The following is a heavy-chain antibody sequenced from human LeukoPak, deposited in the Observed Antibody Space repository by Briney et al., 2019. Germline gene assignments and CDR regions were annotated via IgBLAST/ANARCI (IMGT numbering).Heavy chain of an antibody. J-gene: IGHJ3*02. V-gene: IGHV4-59*01. CDR3: ARVNTAHHDAFDI. Sequence: SSETLSLTCTVSGGSISSYYWSWIRQPPGKGLEWIGYIYYSGSTNYNPSLKSRVTISVDTSKNQFSLKVSSVTAADTAVYYCARVNTAHHDAFDIWGQGTMVTVSS. CDR2: IYYSGST. D-gene: IGHD5-18*01. CDR1: GGSISSYY.